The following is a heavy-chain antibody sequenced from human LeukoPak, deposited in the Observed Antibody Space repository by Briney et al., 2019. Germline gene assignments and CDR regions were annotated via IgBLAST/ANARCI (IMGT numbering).Heavy chain of an antibody. V-gene: IGHV1-2*06. J-gene: IGHJ4*02. D-gene: IGHD3-22*01. CDR1: GNTFTGYY. CDR2: INPNSGDT. Sequence: ASVKVSCKTSGNTFTGYYTHWVRQAPGQGLEWVGRINPNSGDTKYAPKFQGRVTMTRDTSISTIYMELSSLRSDDTAVYYCAREYYDSSEFDSWGQGTLVTVTS. CDR3: AREYYDSSEFDS.